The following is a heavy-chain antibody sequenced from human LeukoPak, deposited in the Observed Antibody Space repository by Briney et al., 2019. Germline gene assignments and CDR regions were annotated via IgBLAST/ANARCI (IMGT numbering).Heavy chain of an antibody. V-gene: IGHV3-23*01. CDR3: AKGTIAMSGTSLDY. CDR2: ISGSGGST. CDR1: GFTFSNYA. D-gene: IGHD6-19*01. J-gene: IGHJ4*02. Sequence: GGSLRLSCAASGFTFSNYAINWVRQPPGKGPEWVSAISGSGGSTYYADSVKGRFTISRDNSKNTLYLQMNSLRAEDTAVYYCAKGTIAMSGTSLDYWGQGTLVTDSS.